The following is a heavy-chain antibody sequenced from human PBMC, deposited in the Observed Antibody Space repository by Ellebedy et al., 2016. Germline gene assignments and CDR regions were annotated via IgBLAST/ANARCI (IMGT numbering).Heavy chain of an antibody. V-gene: IGHV4-39*01. J-gene: IGHJ5*02. CDR3: ARLTISPAGFDP. CDR1: GGSISSSSFF. D-gene: IGHD3-3*01. CDR2: IYYSGST. Sequence: SETLSLXXTVSGGSISSSSFFWGCFRQPPGKGLEWIGTIYYSGSTYYNPSLKSRVTISVDTSKNQFSLKLSSVTAADTAVYYCARLTISPAGFDPWGQGTLVTVSS.